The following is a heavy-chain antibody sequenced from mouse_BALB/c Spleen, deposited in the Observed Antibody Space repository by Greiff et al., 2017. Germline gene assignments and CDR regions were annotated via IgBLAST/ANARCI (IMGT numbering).Heavy chain of an antibody. V-gene: IGHV1S29*02. CDR3: AREGNYGDYFDY. D-gene: IGHD2-1*01. CDR1: GYTFTDYN. Sequence: VQLKQSGPELVKPGASVKISCKASGYTFTDYNMHWVKQSHGKSLEWIGYIYPYNGGTGYNQKFKSKATLTVDNSSSTAYMELRSLTSEDSAVYYCAREGNYGDYFDYWGQGTTLTVSS. CDR2: IYPYNGGT. J-gene: IGHJ2*01.